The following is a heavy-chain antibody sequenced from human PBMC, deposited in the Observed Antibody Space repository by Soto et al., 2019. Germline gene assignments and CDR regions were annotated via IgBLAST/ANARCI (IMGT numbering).Heavy chain of an antibody. Sequence: GGSLRLSCAASGFTLSSCGMHWVRQAPGKGLEWVALISYDGSNKYYVDSVKGRFTISRDNSKNTLFLQMNSLRAGDTAVYYCAKDRLRGGFLTTATTNGMDVWGQGTTVTVSS. CDR1: GFTLSSCG. D-gene: IGHD1-26*01. CDR2: ISYDGSNK. CDR3: AKDRLRGGFLTTATTNGMDV. V-gene: IGHV3-30*18. J-gene: IGHJ6*02.